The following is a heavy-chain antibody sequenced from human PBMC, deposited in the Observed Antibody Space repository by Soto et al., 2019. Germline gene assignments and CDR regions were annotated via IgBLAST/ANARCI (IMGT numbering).Heavy chain of an antibody. CDR2: ISGSCGST. CDR1: GFTFSSYA. CDR3: AKGVAGPPSPNFFDY. J-gene: IGHJ4*02. V-gene: IGHV3-23*01. D-gene: IGHD6-19*01. Sequence: GGSLRLSCAASGFTFSSYAMSWVRQAPGKGLEWVSAISGSCGSTYYADSVKGRFTISRDNSKNTLYLQMNSLRAEDTAVYYCAKGVAGPPSPNFFDYWGQGTLVTVSS.